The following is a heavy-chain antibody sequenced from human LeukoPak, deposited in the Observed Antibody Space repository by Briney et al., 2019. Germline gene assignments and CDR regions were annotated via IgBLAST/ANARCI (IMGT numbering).Heavy chain of an antibody. J-gene: IGHJ4*02. CDR2: IWYDGSNK. V-gene: IGHV3-33*01. CDR3: ARRYCSSTSCSGPFDY. Sequence: GGSLRLSCAASGFTFSSYGMHWVRQAPGKGLEWVAVIWYDGSNKYYADSVKGRFTISRDNSKNTLYLQMTSLRAEDTAVYYCARRYCSSTSCSGPFDYWGQGTLVTVSS. CDR1: GFTFSSYG. D-gene: IGHD2-2*01.